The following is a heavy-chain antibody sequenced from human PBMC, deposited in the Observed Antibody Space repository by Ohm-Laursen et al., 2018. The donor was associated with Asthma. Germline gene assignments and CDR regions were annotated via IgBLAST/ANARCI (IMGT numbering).Heavy chain of an antibody. J-gene: IGHJ4*02. CDR3: ARGSFYYESTGYYFFDH. Sequence: GTLSLTCAVSGGSVSSVSYYWSWIRQPPGRGLEWIGYIYYSGSTNYNPSLKSRVTISVDTSKNQFSLNLTSVTAADTAVYYCARGSFYYESTGYYFFDHWGQGALVTVSP. V-gene: IGHV4-61*01. CDR1: GGSVSSVSYY. D-gene: IGHD3-22*01. CDR2: IYYSGST.